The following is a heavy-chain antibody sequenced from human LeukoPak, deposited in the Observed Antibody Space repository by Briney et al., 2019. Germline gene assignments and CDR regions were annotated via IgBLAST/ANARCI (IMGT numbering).Heavy chain of an antibody. Sequence: PGGSLRLSCAASGFTFSTYWMTWVRQAPGKGLERVANVIQDGDGKYFVDSVKGRFTISRDNARNSLYLQMNSLRVEDTGVYYCARHFYGYFDYWGQGTLVTVSS. J-gene: IGHJ4*03. V-gene: IGHV3-7*01. CDR1: GFTFSTYW. CDR3: ARHFYGYFDY. D-gene: IGHD2/OR15-2a*01. CDR2: VIQDGDGK.